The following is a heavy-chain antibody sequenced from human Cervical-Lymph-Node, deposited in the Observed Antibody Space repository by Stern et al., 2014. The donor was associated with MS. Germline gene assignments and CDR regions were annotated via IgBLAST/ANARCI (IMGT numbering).Heavy chain of an antibody. D-gene: IGHD3-9*01. Sequence: QVQLQESGPGLVKPSQTLSLTCTVSRASISSTSYYWSWIRQPAGKGLEWIGRIYTGGSTNYNPSLKSRVPIPVDTSKNEFPLKLTSVTAADTAVYYCAALRYFDWLLPGGWGQGTLVTV. CDR2: IYTGGST. V-gene: IGHV4-61*02. CDR1: RASISSTSYY. CDR3: AALRYFDWLLPGG. J-gene: IGHJ4*02.